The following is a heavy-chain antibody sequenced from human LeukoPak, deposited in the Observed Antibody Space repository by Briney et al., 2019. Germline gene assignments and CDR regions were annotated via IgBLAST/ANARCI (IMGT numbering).Heavy chain of an antibody. D-gene: IGHD3-16*02. V-gene: IGHV3-48*01. J-gene: IGHJ4*02. CDR1: GFPFTTYN. CDR2: IDSSSSTI. Sequence: GGSLTLSCAVSGFPFTTYNMNWVRQAPGKGLEWVSYIDSSSSTIYYADSVKGRFTVSRDNAKNSLDLQMNSLRSEDTAVYYCVRDRGISFYFDYWGQGTLVTVSS. CDR3: VRDRGISFYFDY.